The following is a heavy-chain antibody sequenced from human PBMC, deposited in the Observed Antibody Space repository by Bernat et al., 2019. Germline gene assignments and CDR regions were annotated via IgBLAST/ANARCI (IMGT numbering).Heavy chain of an antibody. V-gene: IGHV4-30-4*01. CDR1: GGSISSGDYY. CDR3: ARGRGYSGYGYYKMNDY. D-gene: IGHD5-12*01. J-gene: IGHJ4*02. Sequence: QVQLQESGPGLVKPSQTLSLTCTVSGGSISSGDYYWSWIRQPPGKGLEWIGYIYYSGSTNYNPSLKSRVTISVDTSKNQFSLKLSSVTAADTAVYYCARGRGYSGYGYYKMNDYWGQGTLVTVSS. CDR2: IYYSGST.